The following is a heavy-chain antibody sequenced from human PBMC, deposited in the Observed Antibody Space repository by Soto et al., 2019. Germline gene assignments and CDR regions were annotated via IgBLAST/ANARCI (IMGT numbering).Heavy chain of an antibody. J-gene: IGHJ1*01. V-gene: IGHV3-23*01. CDR1: GFTFSSYA. D-gene: IGHD3-22*01. CDR2: ISGSGGST. CDR3: ANSGGYVSSGRSGGEYFQH. Sequence: EVQLLESGGGLVQPGGSLRLSCAASGFTFSSYAMSWVRQAPGKGLEWVSAISGSGGSTYYADSVKGRFTISRDNSKNTRYLQMNSLRAEDTAVYYCANSGGYVSSGRSGGEYFQHWGQGTLVTVSS.